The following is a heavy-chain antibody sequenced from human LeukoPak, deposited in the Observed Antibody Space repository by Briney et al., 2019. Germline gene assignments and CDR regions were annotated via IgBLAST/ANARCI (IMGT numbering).Heavy chain of an antibody. D-gene: IGHD6-19*01. V-gene: IGHV3-9*01. CDR3: AKGPYSSGWYYFDY. Sequence: PGGSLRLSCAASGFTFDDYAMHWVRQAPGKGLEWVSGISWNSGSIGYADSVKGRFTISRDNAKNSLYLQTSGLRPEDTALYYCAKGPYSSGWYYFDYWGQGTLVTVSS. CDR1: GFTFDDYA. CDR2: ISWNSGSI. J-gene: IGHJ4*02.